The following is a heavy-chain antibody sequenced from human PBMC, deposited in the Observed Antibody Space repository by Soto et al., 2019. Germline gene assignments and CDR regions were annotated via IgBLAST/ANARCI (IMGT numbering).Heavy chain of an antibody. V-gene: IGHV5-51*01. CDR1: GYSFTSYW. D-gene: IGHD4-17*01. CDR3: ARRTVAEHDAFDI. J-gene: IGHJ3*02. CDR2: IYPGDSDT. Sequence: SLKISCKGSGYSFTSYWIGWVRQMPGKGLEWMGIIYPGDSDTRYSPSFQGQVTISADKSISTAYLQWSSLKASDTAMYYCARRTVAEHDAFDIWGQGTMVTVSS.